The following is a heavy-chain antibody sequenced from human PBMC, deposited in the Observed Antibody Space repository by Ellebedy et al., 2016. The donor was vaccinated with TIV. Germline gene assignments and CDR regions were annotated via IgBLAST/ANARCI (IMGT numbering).Heavy chain of an antibody. D-gene: IGHD3-9*01. Sequence: MPSETLSLTCTVSSGSMSSSSHSWGWIRQPPGKGLEWIGSIYYSGRIYYNPSLKSRVTIFVDTSKNQFSLKLNSVTATDTAVYYCATERSFDWSFDYWGQGTLVTVSS. V-gene: IGHV4-39*01. CDR1: SGSMSSSSHS. CDR3: ATERSFDWSFDY. CDR2: IYYSGRI. J-gene: IGHJ4*02.